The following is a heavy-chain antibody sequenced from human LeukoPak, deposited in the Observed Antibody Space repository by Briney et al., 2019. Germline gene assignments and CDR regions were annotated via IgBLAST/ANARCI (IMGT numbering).Heavy chain of an antibody. CDR3: AKDDAPGTMIVPEMDV. CDR1: GFTFSSYA. D-gene: IGHD3-22*01. CDR2: ISGSGGST. Sequence: GGSLRLSCAASGFTFSSYAMGWVRQAPGKGLEWVSAISGSGGSTYYADSVKGRFTISRDNSKNTLYLQMNSLRAEDTAVYYCAKDDAPGTMIVPEMDVWGQGTTVTVSS. V-gene: IGHV3-23*01. J-gene: IGHJ6*02.